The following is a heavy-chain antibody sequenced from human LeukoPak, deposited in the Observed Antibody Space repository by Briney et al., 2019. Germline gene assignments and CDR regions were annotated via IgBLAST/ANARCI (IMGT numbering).Heavy chain of an antibody. D-gene: IGHD3-3*01. J-gene: IGHJ4*02. Sequence: PGGSLRLSCAASGFTFSSYGMSWVRQAPGKGLEWVANIKQDGSEKYYVDSVKGRFTISRDNAKNSLYLQMNSLRAEDTAVYYCAREYYDFWSGYLAAFDYWGQGTLITVSS. CDR3: AREYYDFWSGYLAAFDY. V-gene: IGHV3-7*01. CDR2: IKQDGSEK. CDR1: GFTFSSYG.